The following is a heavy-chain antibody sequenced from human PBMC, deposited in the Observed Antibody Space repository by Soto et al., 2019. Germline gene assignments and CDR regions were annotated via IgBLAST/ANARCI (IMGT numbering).Heavy chain of an antibody. J-gene: IGHJ5*02. Sequence: QVQLVQSGAEVKKPGSSVKVSCKASGGTFSSYAISWVRQAPGQGLEWMGGIIPIFGTANYAQKFQGRVTITADESTSTAYMELGSLRSEDTAVYYCARALDYGDYLGWFDPWGQGTLVTVSS. CDR2: IIPIFGTA. CDR1: GGTFSSYA. V-gene: IGHV1-69*12. CDR3: ARALDYGDYLGWFDP. D-gene: IGHD4-17*01.